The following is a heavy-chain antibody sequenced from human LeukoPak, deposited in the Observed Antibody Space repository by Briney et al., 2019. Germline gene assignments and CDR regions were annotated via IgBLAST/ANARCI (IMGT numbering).Heavy chain of an antibody. CDR3: ARVRYNWNERAYFDY. V-gene: IGHV4-61*02. J-gene: IGHJ4*02. CDR2: IYTSGST. D-gene: IGHD1-1*01. Sequence: TLSLTCTVSGGSISSGSYYWSWIRQPAGKGLEWIGRIYTSGSTNYNPSLKSRVTISVDTSKNQFSLKLSSVTAADTAVYYCARVRYNWNERAYFDYWGQGTLVTVSS. CDR1: GGSISSGSYY.